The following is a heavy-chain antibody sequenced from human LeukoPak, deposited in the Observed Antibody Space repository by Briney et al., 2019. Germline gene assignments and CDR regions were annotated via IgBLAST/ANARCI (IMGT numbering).Heavy chain of an antibody. CDR1: GFTFSSYE. V-gene: IGHV3-48*03. J-gene: IGHJ4*02. CDR3: ARGSHQLIDY. Sequence: GGSLRLSCAASGFTFSSYEMNWVRQAPGKGLEWVSYISSSGSTIYYADSVKGRFTISRDNAKNFLYLQMNSLRAEDTALYYCARGSHQLIDYGGQGTLVAISS. CDR2: ISSSGSTI. D-gene: IGHD1-1*01.